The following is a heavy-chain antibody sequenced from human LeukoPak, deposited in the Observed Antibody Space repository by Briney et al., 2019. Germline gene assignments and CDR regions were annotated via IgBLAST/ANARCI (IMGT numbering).Heavy chain of an antibody. CDR1: GGSISSYY. J-gene: IGHJ6*02. D-gene: IGHD3-9*01. CDR3: ARAGMTGYYPLTYYYYYGMDV. V-gene: IGHV4-59*01. Sequence: SETLSLTCTVSGGSISSYYWSWIRQPPGKGLEWIGYIYYSGSTNYNPSLKSRVTISVDTSKNQFSRKLSSVTAADTAVYYCARAGMTGYYPLTYYYYYGMDVWGQGTTVTVSS. CDR2: IYYSGST.